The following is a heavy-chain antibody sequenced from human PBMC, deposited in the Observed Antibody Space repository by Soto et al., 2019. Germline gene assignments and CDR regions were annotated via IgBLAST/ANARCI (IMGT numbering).Heavy chain of an antibody. CDR3: AKDPGYYDFWSGYYTKFNYYYYYGMDV. V-gene: IGHV3-30*18. Sequence: PGGSLRLSCAASGFTFSSYGMHWVRQAPCKGLEWVAVISYDGSNKYYADSVKGRFTISRDNSKNTLYLQMNSLRAEDTAVYYCAKDPGYYDFWSGYYTKFNYYYYYGMDVWGQGTTVTVSS. D-gene: IGHD3-3*01. J-gene: IGHJ6*02. CDR2: ISYDGSNK. CDR1: GFTFSSYG.